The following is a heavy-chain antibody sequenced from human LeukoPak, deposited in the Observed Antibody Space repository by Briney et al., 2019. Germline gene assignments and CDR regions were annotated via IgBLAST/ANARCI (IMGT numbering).Heavy chain of an antibody. J-gene: IGHJ4*02. CDR3: ARHRCTTTCCFFDY. V-gene: IGHV3-7*01. D-gene: IGHD2-2*01. CDR2: IKQDGSEN. CDR1: GFTFSTYW. Sequence: GGSLRLSCTASGFTFSTYWMSWVRQAPGKGLEWVANIKQDGSENYYVDSVKGRFTISRDDAKKSLYLQMDSLRAEDTAVYYCARHRCTTTCCFFDYWGQGTLVTVSS.